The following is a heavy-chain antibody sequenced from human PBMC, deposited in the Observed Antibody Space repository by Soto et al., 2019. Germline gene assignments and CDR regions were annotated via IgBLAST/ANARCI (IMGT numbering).Heavy chain of an antibody. CDR1: GFTFSNYG. V-gene: IGHV3-33*01. CDR3: VREHSFRDSTAP. D-gene: IGHD3-22*01. Sequence: QVQLVESGGGVVQAGRSLTVSCAASGFTFSNYGMHWVRQAPDKGLEWVAVIWYDGSRKYYADSVKGRFTISRDDSKKTLYLEMNSQRLDDTAVYYCVREHSFRDSTAPWGQGTLVTVSS. CDR2: IWYDGSRK. J-gene: IGHJ5*02.